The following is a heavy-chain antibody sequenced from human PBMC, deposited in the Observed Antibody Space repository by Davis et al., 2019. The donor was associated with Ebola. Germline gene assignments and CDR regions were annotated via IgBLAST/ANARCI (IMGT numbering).Heavy chain of an antibody. V-gene: IGHV6-1*01. CDR1: GDSVSGSSGA. J-gene: IGHJ4*02. CDR3: ARGWLRGPFDY. Sequence: HSQTLSLTCAISGDSVSGSSGACNWIRQPPSRGLEWLGRTYYSSKWYNDYSVSVKSRITINPDTSRNHFSLQLNSVTPEDTAVYYCARGWLRGPFDYWGQGTLVTVSS. CDR2: TYYSSKWYN. D-gene: IGHD3-9*01.